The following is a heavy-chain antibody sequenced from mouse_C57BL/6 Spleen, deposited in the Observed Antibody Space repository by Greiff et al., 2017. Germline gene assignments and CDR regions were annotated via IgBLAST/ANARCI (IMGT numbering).Heavy chain of an antibody. V-gene: IGHV1-82*01. CDR3: ARLTGKGNYFDY. Sequence: VQRVESGPELVKPGASVKISCKASGYAFSSSWMNWVKQRPGKGLEWIGRIYPGDGDTNYNGKFKGKATLTADKSSSTAYMQLSSLTSEDSAVYFCARLTGKGNYFDYWGQGTTLTVSS. D-gene: IGHD4-1*01. J-gene: IGHJ2*01. CDR2: IYPGDGDT. CDR1: GYAFSSSW.